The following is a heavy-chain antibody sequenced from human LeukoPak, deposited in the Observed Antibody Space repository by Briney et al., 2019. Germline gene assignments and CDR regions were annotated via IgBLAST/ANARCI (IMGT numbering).Heavy chain of an antibody. CDR3: AREGQQLKHFDY. CDR1: GYTFTSYY. Sequence: ASVKVSCKASGYTFTSYYMHWVRQAPGQGLEWMGAINPRGDATIGAQKFQGRVTTTRDTSTSTVYIELSSLRSEDTAVYCAREGQQLKHFDYWGQGTLVTVSS. CDR2: INPRGDAT. J-gene: IGHJ4*02. D-gene: IGHD1-1*01. V-gene: IGHV1-46*01.